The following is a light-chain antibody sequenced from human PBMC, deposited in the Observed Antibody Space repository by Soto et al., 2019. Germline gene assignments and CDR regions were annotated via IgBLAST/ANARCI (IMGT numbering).Light chain of an antibody. CDR1: QSVGSN. CDR2: GAS. CDR3: QQYDSWPRT. Sequence: ETVMTQSPGTLSVSPGERETLSCRVSQSVGSNLAWFQQNPGQAPRLLIYGASTRATGTPARFSGSGSGTEFTLIINSLQSEDFAVYYCQQYDSWPRTFGGGTKV. V-gene: IGKV3-15*01. J-gene: IGKJ4*01.